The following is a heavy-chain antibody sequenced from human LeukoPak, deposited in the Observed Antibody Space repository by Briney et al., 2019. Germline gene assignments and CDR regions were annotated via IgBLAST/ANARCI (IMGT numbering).Heavy chain of an antibody. CDR1: GGSISSYY. CDR3: ARIAVSSDFDY. Sequence: SETLSLTCTVSGGSISSYYWSWIRQPPGKGLEWIGYIYYSGSTNYNPPLKSRVTISVDTSKNQFSLKLSSVTAADTAVYYCARIAVSSDFDYWGQGTLVTVSS. V-gene: IGHV4-59*08. J-gene: IGHJ4*02. CDR2: IYYSGST. D-gene: IGHD3-10*01.